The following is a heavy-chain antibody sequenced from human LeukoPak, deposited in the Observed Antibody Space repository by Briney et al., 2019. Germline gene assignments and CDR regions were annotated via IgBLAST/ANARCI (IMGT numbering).Heavy chain of an antibody. J-gene: IGHJ3*02. CDR2: ISSSSSTI. CDR1: GFTFSSYS. Sequence: HAGGSLRLSCAASGFTFSSYSMNWVRQAPGKGLEWVSYISSSSSTIYYADSVKGRFTISRDNSKNTLYLQMNSLRAEDTAVYYCAKITQANDAFDIWGQGTMVTVSS. V-gene: IGHV3-48*01. CDR3: AKITQANDAFDI. D-gene: IGHD1-14*01.